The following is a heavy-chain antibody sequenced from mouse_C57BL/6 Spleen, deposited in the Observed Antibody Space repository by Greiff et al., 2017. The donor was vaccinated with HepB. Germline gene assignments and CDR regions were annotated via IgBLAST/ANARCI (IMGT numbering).Heavy chain of an antibody. Sequence: VQLKESGPVLVKPGASVKMSCKASGYTFTDYYMNWVKQSHGKSLEWIGVINPYNGGTSYNQKFKGKATLTVDKSSSTAYMELNSLTSEDSAVYYCARKGITTVGGDYWGQGTTLTVSS. CDR3: ARKGITTVGGDY. D-gene: IGHD1-1*01. CDR1: GYTFTDYY. CDR2: INPYNGGT. J-gene: IGHJ2*01. V-gene: IGHV1-19*01.